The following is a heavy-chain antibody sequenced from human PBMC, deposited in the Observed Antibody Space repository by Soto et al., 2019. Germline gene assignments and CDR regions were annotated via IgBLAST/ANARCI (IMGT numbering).Heavy chain of an antibody. Sequence: QVQLQESGPGLVKPSQTLSLTCIVSGDSISRGGYFWTWIRQHPGKGLEWIGYIYDSGSAFYNPSLKSRVTRSVDTSKNQFSLNLRSVTAADTAVFYCARGILRPNHYMDVWGKGTGVAVSS. D-gene: IGHD1-26*01. CDR3: ARGILRPNHYMDV. CDR1: GDSISRGGYF. CDR2: IYDSGSA. J-gene: IGHJ6*03. V-gene: IGHV4-31*03.